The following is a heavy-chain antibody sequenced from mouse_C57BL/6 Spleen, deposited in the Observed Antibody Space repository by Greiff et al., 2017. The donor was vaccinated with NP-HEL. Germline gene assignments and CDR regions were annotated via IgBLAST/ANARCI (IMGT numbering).Heavy chain of an antibody. CDR3: ARDGYYQGGYFDV. Sequence: VQLQQPGAELVRPGSSVKLSCKASGYTFTSYWMHWVKQRPIQGLEWIGNIDPSDSETHYNQKFKDKATLTVDKSSSTAYMQLSSLTSEDSAVYYCARDGYYQGGYFDVWGTGTTVTVSS. J-gene: IGHJ1*03. D-gene: IGHD2-3*01. CDR2: IDPSDSET. CDR1: GYTFTSYW. V-gene: IGHV1-52*01.